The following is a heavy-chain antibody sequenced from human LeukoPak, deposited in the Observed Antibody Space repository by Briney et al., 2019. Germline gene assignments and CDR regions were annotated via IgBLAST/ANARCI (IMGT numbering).Heavy chain of an antibody. D-gene: IGHD3-3*01. Sequence: GGSLRLSCAASGFTFSDAWMTWVRQGPGKGLEWVGRIKSKTDGGTTDYAAPVKGRFTISRDDSKNTLYLQMNSLKTEDTAVYYCTTCHDFWSGYSDYWGQGTLVTVSS. V-gene: IGHV3-15*01. CDR3: TTCHDFWSGYSDY. J-gene: IGHJ4*02. CDR1: GFTFSDAW. CDR2: IKSKTDGGTT.